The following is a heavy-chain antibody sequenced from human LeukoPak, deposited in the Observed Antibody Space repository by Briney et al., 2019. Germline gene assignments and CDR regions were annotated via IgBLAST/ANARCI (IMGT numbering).Heavy chain of an antibody. V-gene: IGHV3-48*01. CDR1: GFTFNSYA. CDR3: AREGSYSYGASDAFDI. CDR2: ISSSSSTI. D-gene: IGHD5-18*01. Sequence: GGSLRLSCAASGFTFNSYAIHWVRQAPGKGLEWVSYISSSSSTIYYADSVKGRFTISRDNAKNSLYLQMNSLRAEDTAVYYCAREGSYSYGASDAFDIWGQGTMVTVSS. J-gene: IGHJ3*02.